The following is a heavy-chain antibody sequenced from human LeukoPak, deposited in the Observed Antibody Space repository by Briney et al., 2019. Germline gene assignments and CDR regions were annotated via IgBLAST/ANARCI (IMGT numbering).Heavy chain of an antibody. Sequence: PGGSLRLSCAASGFTFSTYAMSWVRQAPGKGLEWVSAISVGGGSTFYADSVKGRFTISRDNSKNTLSLQMNNLRAEDTAVYFCAKDLTSVGATNYWGQGTQVTVSS. D-gene: IGHD1-26*01. J-gene: IGHJ4*02. V-gene: IGHV3-23*01. CDR2: ISVGGGST. CDR3: AKDLTSVGATNY. CDR1: GFTFSTYA.